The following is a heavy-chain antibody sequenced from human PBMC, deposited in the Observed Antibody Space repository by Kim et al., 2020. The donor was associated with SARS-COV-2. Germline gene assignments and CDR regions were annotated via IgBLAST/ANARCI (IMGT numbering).Heavy chain of an antibody. CDR3: ATAFSIIAVAGTRHYYYYYGMDV. J-gene: IGHJ6*02. V-gene: IGHV1-24*01. CDR2: FDPEDGET. Sequence: ASVKVSCKVSGYTLTELSMHWVRQAPGKGLEWMGVFDPEDGETIYAQKFQGRVTMTEDTSTDTAYMELSSLRSEDTAVYYCATAFSIIAVAGTRHYYYYYGMDVWGQGTTVTVS. CDR1: GYTLTELS. D-gene: IGHD6-19*01.